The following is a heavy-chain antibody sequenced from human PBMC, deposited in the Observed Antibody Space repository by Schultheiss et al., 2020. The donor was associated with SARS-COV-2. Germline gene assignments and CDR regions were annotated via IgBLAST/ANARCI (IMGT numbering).Heavy chain of an antibody. CDR1: GFTFSSYA. V-gene: IGHV3-23*01. D-gene: IGHD2-2*02. J-gene: IGHJ3*02. Sequence: GGSLRLSCAASGFTFSSYAMSWVRQAPGKGLEWVSAISGSGGSTYYADSVKGRFTISRDNSKNTLYLQMNSLRAEDTAVYYCAKEIGGYCSSTSCYISAFDIWGQGTMVTV. CDR3: AKEIGGYCSSTSCYISAFDI. CDR2: ISGSGGST.